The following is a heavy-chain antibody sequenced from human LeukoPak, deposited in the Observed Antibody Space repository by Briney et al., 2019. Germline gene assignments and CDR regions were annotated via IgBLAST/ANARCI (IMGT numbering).Heavy chain of an antibody. D-gene: IGHD6-6*01. CDR1: GGSFSGYY. CDR3: ARDGGYSSSPLGDNWFDP. J-gene: IGHJ5*02. V-gene: IGHV4-34*01. CDR2: IYYSGST. Sequence: SETLSLTCAVYGGSFSGYYWGWIRQPPGKGLEWIGSIYYSGSTYYNPSLKSRVTISVDTSKNQFSLKLSSVTAADTAVYYCARDGGYSSSPLGDNWFDPWGQGTLVTVSS.